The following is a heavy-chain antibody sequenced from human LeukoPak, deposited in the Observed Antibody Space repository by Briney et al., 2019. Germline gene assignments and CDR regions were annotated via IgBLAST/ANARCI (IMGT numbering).Heavy chain of an antibody. J-gene: IGHJ4*02. CDR1: GGSISSYY. CDR3: ARGRGDSSGYAPTVVDY. V-gene: IGHV4-59*01. D-gene: IGHD3-22*01. CDR2: IYYSGST. Sequence: SETLSLTCTVSGGSISSYYWSWIRQPPGKGLEWIGYIYYSGSTNYNPSLKSRVTISVDTSKNQFSLKLSSVTAADTAVYYCARGRGDSSGYAPTVVDYWGQGTLVTVSS.